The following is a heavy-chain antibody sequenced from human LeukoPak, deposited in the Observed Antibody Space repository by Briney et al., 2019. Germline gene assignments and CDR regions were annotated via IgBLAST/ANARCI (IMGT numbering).Heavy chain of an antibody. CDR2: ISSSSSYI. D-gene: IGHD3-9*01. CDR3: ARKFTYYDILTGYYSPFFDY. V-gene: IGHV3-21*01. J-gene: IGHJ4*02. Sequence: GGSLRLSCAASGFTFSSYSMNWVRQAPGKGLEWVSSISSSSSYIYYADSVKGRFTISRDNAKNSLYLQMNSLRAEDTAVYYCARKFTYYDILTGYYSPFFDYWGQGTLVTVPS. CDR1: GFTFSSYS.